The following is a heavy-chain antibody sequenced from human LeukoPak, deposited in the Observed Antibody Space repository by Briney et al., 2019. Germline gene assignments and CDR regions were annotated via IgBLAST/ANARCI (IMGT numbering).Heavy chain of an antibody. CDR1: GGSFSGYY. J-gene: IGHJ5*02. CDR3: ARDRGITMVRGVIAGFDP. V-gene: IGHV4-34*01. CDR2: INHSGST. Sequence: PSETLSLTCAVYGGSFSGYYWSWIRQPPGKGLEWIGEINHSGSTNYNPSLKSRVTISVDTSKNQFSLKLSSVTAADTAVYYCARDRGITMVRGVIAGFDPWGQGTLVTVSS. D-gene: IGHD3-10*01.